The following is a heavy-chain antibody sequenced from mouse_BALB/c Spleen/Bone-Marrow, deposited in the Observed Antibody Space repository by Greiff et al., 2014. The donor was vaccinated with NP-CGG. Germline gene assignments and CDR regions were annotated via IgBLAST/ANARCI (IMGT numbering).Heavy chain of an antibody. CDR3: ARGGYSHYYAMDY. J-gene: IGHJ4*01. V-gene: IGHV1-18*01. CDR2: INPYNGGT. Sequence: EVQLVESGPELVKPGASMKISCKASGYSFTGYTMNWVKRSHGKNLEWIGLINPYNGGTSSNQKFKGKATLTVDKSSSTAYMELLSLTSEDSAVYYCARGGYSHYYAMDYWGQGTSVTVSS. D-gene: IGHD2-3*01. CDR1: GYSFTGYT.